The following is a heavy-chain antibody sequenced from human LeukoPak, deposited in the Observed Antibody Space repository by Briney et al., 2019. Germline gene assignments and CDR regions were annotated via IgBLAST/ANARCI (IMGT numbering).Heavy chain of an antibody. CDR2: IYSGGST. CDR1: GFTVSSNY. CDR3: ARESGGSGSYLYYYYGMDV. J-gene: IGHJ6*02. Sequence: GGSLRLSCAASGFTVSSNYMSWVRQAPGKGLEWGSVIYSGGSTYYADSVKGRFTISRDNSKNTLYLQMNSLRAEDTAVYYCARESGGSGSYLYYYYGMDVWGQGTTVTVSS. V-gene: IGHV3-66*01. D-gene: IGHD3-10*01.